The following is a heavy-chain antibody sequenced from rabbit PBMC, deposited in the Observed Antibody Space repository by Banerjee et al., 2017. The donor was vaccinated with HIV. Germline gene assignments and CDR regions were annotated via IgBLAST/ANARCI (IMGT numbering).Heavy chain of an antibody. CDR1: GFSFSNNYW. V-gene: IGHV1S45*01. CDR3: AGDPWSGWNL. J-gene: IGHJ4*01. Sequence: QEQLEESGGDLVKPEGSLTLTCTASGFSFSNNYWMCWVRQAPGKGLEWIACIDTHSSGSTYYANWAQGRFTISKTSSTTVTLQMTSLTAADTATYFCAGDPWSGWNLWGPGTLVTVS. D-gene: IGHD4-1*01. CDR2: IDTHSSGST.